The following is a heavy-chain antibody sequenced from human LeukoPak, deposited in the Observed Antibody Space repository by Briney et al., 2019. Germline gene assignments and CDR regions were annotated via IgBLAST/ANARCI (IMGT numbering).Heavy chain of an antibody. CDR1: GFTFSSYS. V-gene: IGHV3-21*01. J-gene: IGHJ4*02. CDR3: ARAGGSTVSHSDY. CDR2: ISSSSSYI. D-gene: IGHD4-17*01. Sequence: GGSLRLSCAASGFTFSSYSMNWVRQAPGKGLEWVSSISSSSSYIYYADSVKGRFTISRDNAKNSLYLQMNSLRAEDTAVYYCARAGGSTVSHSDYWGQGTLVTVSS.